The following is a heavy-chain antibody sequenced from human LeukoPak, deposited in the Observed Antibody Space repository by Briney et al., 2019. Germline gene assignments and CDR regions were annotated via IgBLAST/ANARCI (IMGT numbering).Heavy chain of an antibody. Sequence: TVKLSCKASRGTPTSYAITWVRQAPGPGRERMGRIIPIFGTANCAQKFQGRVTITADKSTSTAYIELSSLSSEDTAVYYCARVAGYHDSRGYLDFDYWGQGRLVTVGS. CDR1: RGTPTSYA. CDR3: ARVAGYHDSRGYLDFDY. D-gene: IGHD3-22*01. V-gene: IGHV1-69*06. CDR2: IIPIFGTA. J-gene: IGHJ4*02.